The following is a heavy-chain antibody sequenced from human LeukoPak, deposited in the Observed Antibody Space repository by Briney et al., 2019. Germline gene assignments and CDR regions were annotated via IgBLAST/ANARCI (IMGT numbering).Heavy chain of an antibody. J-gene: IGHJ4*02. CDR2: IWYDGSNK. V-gene: IGHV3-33*01. D-gene: IGHD4-17*01. CDR1: GFTLSNYG. Sequence: PGGPLRLSCAASGFTLSNYGTHWVRQAPGKGLEWVAAIWYDGSNKYYGDSVKGRFTFSRDNCKNTVYLQMNSMRAEDTAAYYCARAGYGDPHFDFWGQGTLVTVP. CDR3: ARAGYGDPHFDF.